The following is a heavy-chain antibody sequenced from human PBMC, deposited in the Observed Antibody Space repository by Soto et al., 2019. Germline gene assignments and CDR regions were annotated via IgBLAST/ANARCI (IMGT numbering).Heavy chain of an antibody. D-gene: IGHD6-19*01. CDR2: INAGNGNT. CDR1: GYTFTSYA. Sequence: QVQLVQSGAEEKKPGASVKVSCKASGYTFTSYAMHWVRQAPGQRLEWMGWINAGNGNTKYSQKFQGRVTMTRDTSASTAYMELSSLRSDDTAVYYCARVYAGVAGTDSWGQGTLVTVSS. V-gene: IGHV1-3*05. J-gene: IGHJ4*02. CDR3: ARVYAGVAGTDS.